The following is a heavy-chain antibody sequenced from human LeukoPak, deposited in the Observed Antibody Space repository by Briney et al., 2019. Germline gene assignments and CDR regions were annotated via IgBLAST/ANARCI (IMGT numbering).Heavy chain of an antibody. CDR1: GYTFTIYY. CDR3: AREVGRGGPVPGY. D-gene: IGHD6-19*01. CDR2: INPSGGST. V-gene: IGHV1-46*01. Sequence: ASVKVSFKASGYTFTIYYMHWVRQAPGQGLEWMGIINPSGGSTSYAQKFQGRGTMTRDTATSKVYMELSSLRSEDTAVYYCAREVGRGGPVPGYWGEGTLVTVS. J-gene: IGHJ4*02.